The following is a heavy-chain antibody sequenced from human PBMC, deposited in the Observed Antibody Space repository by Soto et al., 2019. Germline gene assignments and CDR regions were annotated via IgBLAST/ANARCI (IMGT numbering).Heavy chain of an antibody. V-gene: IGHV1-3*01. D-gene: IGHD3-3*01. CDR2: INAGNGNT. CDR3: ARDLLRFLETYYMDG. CDR1: GYTFTSYA. Sequence: ASVKVSCKASGYTFTSYAMHWVRQAPGQRLEWMGWINAGNGNTKYSQKFQGRVTITRDTSASTAYMELSSLRSEDTAVYYCARDLLRFLETYYMDGCGKGTTVPVSS. J-gene: IGHJ6*03.